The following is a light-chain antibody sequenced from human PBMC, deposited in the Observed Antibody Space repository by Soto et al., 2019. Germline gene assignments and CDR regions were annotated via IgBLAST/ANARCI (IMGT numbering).Light chain of an antibody. J-gene: IGLJ1*01. Sequence: QSVLTQAPSVSGAPGQRVTISCTGSSSNIGAGYDVHWYQQLPGTAPKLLIYGNSNRPSGVPDRFSGSKSGTSASLAITGLQAEDEADYYCQSYDSSLSGSVFGNGTKVTVL. V-gene: IGLV1-40*01. CDR2: GNS. CDR3: QSYDSSLSGSV. CDR1: SSNIGAGYD.